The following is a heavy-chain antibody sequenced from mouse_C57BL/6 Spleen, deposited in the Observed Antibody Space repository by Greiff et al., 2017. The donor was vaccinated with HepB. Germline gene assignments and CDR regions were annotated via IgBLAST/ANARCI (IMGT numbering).Heavy chain of an antibody. CDR2: IYPRSGNT. J-gene: IGHJ2*01. CDR3: ASGLRNY. D-gene: IGHD1-1*01. Sequence: QVQLKQSGAELARPGASVKLSCKASGYTFTSYGISWVKQRTGQGLEWIGEIYPRSGNTYYNEKFKGKATLTADKSSSTAYMELRSLTSEDSAVYFCASGLRNYWGQGTTLTVSS. CDR1: GYTFTSYG. V-gene: IGHV1-81*01.